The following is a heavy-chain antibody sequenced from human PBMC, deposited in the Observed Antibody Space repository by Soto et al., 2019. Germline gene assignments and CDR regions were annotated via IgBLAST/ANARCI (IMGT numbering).Heavy chain of an antibody. Sequence: EVQLVDSGGGLVQPGGSLRLSCAASGFTFSSYWMTWVRQTPGKGLERVANINQDGGDKYYVDSVKGRFTISRDNAKNSVYLQMNSLRADDAAVYYCARDRGWQQFDYWGQGTLVTVSA. V-gene: IGHV3-7*01. CDR1: GFTFSSYW. CDR3: ARDRGWQQFDY. J-gene: IGHJ4*02. CDR2: INQDGGDK. D-gene: IGHD3-10*01.